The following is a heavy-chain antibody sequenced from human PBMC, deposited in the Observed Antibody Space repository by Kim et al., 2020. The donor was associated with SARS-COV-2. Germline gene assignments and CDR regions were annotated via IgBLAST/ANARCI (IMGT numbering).Heavy chain of an antibody. J-gene: IGHJ3*01. CDR2: IYNNGDT. D-gene: IGHD4-17*01. Sequence: SETLSLTCSVSGDSISRHFWSWLRQSPGKGLEWLGFIYNNGDTNYNFALEGRVTISVDTSKNQFSLRLTSVTAADTAVYYCARSLGATATTQGALDVWGQGKMVTVSS. CDR1: GDSISRHF. CDR3: ARSLGATATTQGALDV. V-gene: IGHV4-59*08.